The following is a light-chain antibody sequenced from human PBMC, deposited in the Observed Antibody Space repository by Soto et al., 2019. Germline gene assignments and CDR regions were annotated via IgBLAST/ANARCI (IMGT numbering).Light chain of an antibody. Sequence: DIQMTQSPSSLSASVGDRVTITCRASQTISTYLNWYQQKPGKAPRLLIYDASSLLSGVPSRFSASGSGTDFTLTIASLQPEDFSTYYFQQSDSTPYTFGQGTKVEI. CDR2: DAS. CDR1: QTISTY. CDR3: QQSDSTPYT. J-gene: IGKJ2*01. V-gene: IGKV1-39*01.